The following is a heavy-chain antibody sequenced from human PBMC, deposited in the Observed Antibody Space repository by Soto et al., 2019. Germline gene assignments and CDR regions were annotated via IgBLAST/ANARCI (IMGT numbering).Heavy chain of an antibody. V-gene: IGHV3-30*18. D-gene: IGHD6-13*01. CDR3: AKESAAAGTFLDY. Sequence: GGSLRLSCAASGFTFSSYGMHWVRQAPGKGLEWVAVISYDGSNKYYADSVKGRFTISRDNSKNTLYLQMNSLRAEDTAVYYCAKESAAAGTFLDYWGQGTLVTVSS. CDR1: GFTFSSYG. J-gene: IGHJ4*02. CDR2: ISYDGSNK.